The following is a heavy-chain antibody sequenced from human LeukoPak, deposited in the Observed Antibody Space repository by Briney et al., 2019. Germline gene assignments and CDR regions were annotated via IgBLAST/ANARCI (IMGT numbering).Heavy chain of an antibody. D-gene: IGHD5-12*01. Sequence: ASVKVSCKASGYTFTSYGISWVRQAPGQGLEWMGWISAYNGNTNYAQKLQGRVTMTTDTSTSTAYMELRSLRSDDTAVYYCATVVQDIVATLMEYWGQGTLVTVSS. CDR1: GYTFTSYG. V-gene: IGHV1-18*01. CDR3: ATVVQDIVATLMEY. CDR2: ISAYNGNT. J-gene: IGHJ4*02.